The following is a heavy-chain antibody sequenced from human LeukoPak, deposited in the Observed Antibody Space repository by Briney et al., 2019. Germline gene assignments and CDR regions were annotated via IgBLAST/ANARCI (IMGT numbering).Heavy chain of an antibody. V-gene: IGHV3-23*01. CDR3: AKVAYYDILTGYMYYFYY. Sequence: PGGSLRLSCGASGFTFSSYAMSWVRQAPGKGLEWVSAISGSGGSTYYADSVKGRFTISRDNSKNTLYLQMNSLRAEDTAVYYCAKVAYYDILTGYMYYFYYWGQGTLVTVSS. CDR2: ISGSGGST. J-gene: IGHJ4*02. D-gene: IGHD3-9*01. CDR1: GFTFSSYA.